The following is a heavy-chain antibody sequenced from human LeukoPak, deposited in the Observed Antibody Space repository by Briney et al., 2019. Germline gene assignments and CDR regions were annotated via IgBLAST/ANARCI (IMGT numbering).Heavy chain of an antibody. J-gene: IGHJ4*02. Sequence: GASVKVSCKASGGTFSSYAISWVRQAPGQGLEWMGGIIPIFGTANYAQKFQGRVTITADKSTSTAYMELSSLRSEDTAVYYCAKAGGDDYGGNVSDYWGQGTLVTVSS. CDR3: AKAGGDDYGGNVSDY. D-gene: IGHD4-23*01. CDR2: IIPIFGTA. V-gene: IGHV1-69*06. CDR1: GGTFSSYA.